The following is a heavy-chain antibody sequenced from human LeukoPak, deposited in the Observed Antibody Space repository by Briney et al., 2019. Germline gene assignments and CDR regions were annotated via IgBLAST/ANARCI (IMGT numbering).Heavy chain of an antibody. D-gene: IGHD3-22*01. CDR3: ARGRPNYYDSSGYYKIDY. J-gene: IGHJ4*02. Sequence: SETLSLTCAVYGGSFSGYYWSWIRQPPGKGLEWIGEINHSGSTNYNPSLKSRVTISVDTSKNQFSLKLSSVTAADTAVYYCARGRPNYYDSSGYYKIDYWGQGTLVIVSS. CDR2: INHSGST. CDR1: GGSFSGYY. V-gene: IGHV4-34*01.